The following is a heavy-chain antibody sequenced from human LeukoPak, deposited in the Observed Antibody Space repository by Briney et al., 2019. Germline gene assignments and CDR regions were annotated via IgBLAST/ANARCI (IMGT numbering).Heavy chain of an antibody. CDR2: IRSDGSDK. CDR1: GFTFSSYA. CDR3: ARDSPRNYYDSSGSVDY. D-gene: IGHD3-22*01. J-gene: IGHJ4*02. Sequence: GGSLRLSCAASGFTFSSYAMSWVRQAPGKGLEWMAFIRSDGSDKYYADSVKGRFTISRDNSKNSLYLQMNSLRAEDTAVYYCARDSPRNYYDSSGSVDYWGQGTLVTVSS. V-gene: IGHV3-30*02.